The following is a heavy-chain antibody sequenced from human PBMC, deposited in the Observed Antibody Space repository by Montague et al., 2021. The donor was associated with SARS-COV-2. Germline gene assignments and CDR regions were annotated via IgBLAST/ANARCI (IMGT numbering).Heavy chain of an antibody. Sequence: SETLSLTCTVSDDSINNKTYFWDWIRQPPGKGLERIGSIHYRGSTHYNPSLKSRLTISVDTSRNQFSLKLSSVTAADTAVNFCARTTVVTPYYDYAMDVWGQGTTVTVSS. V-gene: IGHV4-39*01. D-gene: IGHD4-23*01. CDR3: ARTTVVTPYYDYAMDV. CDR2: IHYRGST. J-gene: IGHJ6*02. CDR1: DDSINNKTYF.